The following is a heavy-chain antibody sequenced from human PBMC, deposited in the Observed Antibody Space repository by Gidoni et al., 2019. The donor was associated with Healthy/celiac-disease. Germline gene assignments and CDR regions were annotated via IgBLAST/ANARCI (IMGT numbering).Heavy chain of an antibody. D-gene: IGHD3-10*01. CDR1: GGSFSGYY. CDR2: INHSGST. Sequence: QVQLQQWGAGLLKPSETLSLPCAVYGGSFSGYYWSWIRQPPGKGLEWIGEINHSGSTNYNPSLKSRVTISVDTSKNQFSLKLSSVTAADTAVYYCAREGTLVRGVMRYFQHWGQGTLVTVSS. J-gene: IGHJ1*01. V-gene: IGHV4-34*01. CDR3: AREGTLVRGVMRYFQH.